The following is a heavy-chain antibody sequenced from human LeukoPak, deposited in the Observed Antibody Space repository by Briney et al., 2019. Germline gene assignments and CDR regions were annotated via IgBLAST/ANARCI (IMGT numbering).Heavy chain of an antibody. CDR1: GGSISSYY. D-gene: IGHD3-3*01. V-gene: IGHV4-59*01. CDR2: IYYSGST. Sequence: PSETLSLTCTVSGGSISSYYWSWIRQPPGKGLEWIGYIYYSGSTNYNPSLKSRVTISVDTSKNQFSLKLSSVTAADTAVYYCARAQSYYDFWSGSYYFDYWGQGTLVTVSS. CDR3: ARAQSYYDFWSGSYYFDY. J-gene: IGHJ4*02.